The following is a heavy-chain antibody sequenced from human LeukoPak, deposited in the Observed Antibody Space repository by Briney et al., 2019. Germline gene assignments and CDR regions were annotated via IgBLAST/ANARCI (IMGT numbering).Heavy chain of an antibody. CDR2: INHSGST. Sequence: SETLSLTCTVSGGSISSYYWSWIRQPPGKGLEWIGEINHSGSTNYNPSLKSRVTISVDTSKNQFSLKLSSVTAADTAVYYCARRYYYYYYYMDVWGKGTTVTVSS. CDR3: ARRYYYYYYYMDV. CDR1: GGSISSYY. V-gene: IGHV4-34*01. J-gene: IGHJ6*03.